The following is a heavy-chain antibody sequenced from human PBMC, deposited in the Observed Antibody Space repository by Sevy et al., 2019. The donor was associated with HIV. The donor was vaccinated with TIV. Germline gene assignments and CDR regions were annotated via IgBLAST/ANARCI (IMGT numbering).Heavy chain of an antibody. CDR3: ARAGILPYYYDSSSSHADFDY. J-gene: IGHJ4*02. CDR1: GFTFSSYR. V-gene: IGHV3-7*01. D-gene: IGHD3-22*01. CDR2: IKQDGSEK. Sequence: GGCLRLSCEASGFTFSSYRMSWVRQAPGKGLEWVANIKQDGSEKYNVDSVKGRFTISRDNAKNSLYLQMNSLRAEDTAVYYSARAGILPYYYDSSSSHADFDYWGQGTLVTVSS.